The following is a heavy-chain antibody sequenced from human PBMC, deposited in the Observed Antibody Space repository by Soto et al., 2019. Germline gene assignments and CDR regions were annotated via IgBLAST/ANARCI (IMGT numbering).Heavy chain of an antibody. CDR1: GASISSGGYY. CDR2: IYFTGNT. Sequence: SETLSLTCTVSGASISSGGYYWNWVRLLPGRGLEWIGYIYFTGNTYYNPSLESRVTISLDTPQNQFSLELNSVSAADTAVYYRVSGEAGGVLFAYWGQGALVTVYS. V-gene: IGHV4-31*03. J-gene: IGHJ4*02. CDR3: VSGEAGGVLFAY. D-gene: IGHD3-16*01.